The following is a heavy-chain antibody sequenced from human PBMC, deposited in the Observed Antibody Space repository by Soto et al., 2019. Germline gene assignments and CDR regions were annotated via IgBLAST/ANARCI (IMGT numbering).Heavy chain of an antibody. CDR1: GYSFTSYW. CDR2: IYPGDSDT. J-gene: IGHJ5*02. D-gene: IGHD3-22*01. CDR3: ARQSEREGVYYDRFDWFDP. V-gene: IGHV5-51*01. Sequence: GESLKISCKGSGYSFTSYWIGWVRQMPGKGLEWMGIIYPGDSDTRYSPSFQGQVTISADKSISTAYLQWSSLKASDTAMYYCARQSEREGVYYDRFDWFDPWGQGTLVTVSS.